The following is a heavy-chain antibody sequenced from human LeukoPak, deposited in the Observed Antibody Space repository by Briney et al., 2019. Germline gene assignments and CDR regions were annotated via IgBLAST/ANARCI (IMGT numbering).Heavy chain of an antibody. CDR2: ISYDGSNK. D-gene: IGHD4-23*01. CDR3: ARAEYGSNSEYAY. Sequence: GRSLRLSCAASGFTFSSYAMHWVRQAPGKGLEWVAVISYDGSNKYYADSVKGRFTISRDNGKNSLLLQMNNLRAEDTAIYYCARAEYGSNSEYAYWGQGTLVTVSS. J-gene: IGHJ4*02. V-gene: IGHV3-30*14. CDR1: GFTFSSYA.